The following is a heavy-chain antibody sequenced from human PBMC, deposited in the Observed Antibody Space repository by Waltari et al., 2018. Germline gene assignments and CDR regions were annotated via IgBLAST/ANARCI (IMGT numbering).Heavy chain of an antibody. J-gene: IGHJ1*01. Sequence: EVQLVQSGAEVKKPGESLKISCKGSGYSFTSYWIGWVRQMPGKGLEWMGIIYPWDSDTRYSPSFQGQVTISADKSISTAYLQWSSLKASDTAMYYCASLTLKEKWELLLYFQHWGQGTLVTVSS. V-gene: IGHV5-51*01. D-gene: IGHD1-26*01. CDR2: IYPWDSDT. CDR1: GYSFTSYW. CDR3: ASLTLKEKWELLLYFQH.